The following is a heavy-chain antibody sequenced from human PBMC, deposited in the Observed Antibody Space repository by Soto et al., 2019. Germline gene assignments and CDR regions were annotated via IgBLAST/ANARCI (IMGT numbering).Heavy chain of an antibody. CDR3: ATLPPRIVVSLLPIPT. D-gene: IGHD2-21*01. CDR1: GGSLRGYY. CDR2: INHNGRP. J-gene: IGHJ5*02. V-gene: IGHV4-34*01. Sequence: XXTLSLPFAVYGGSLRGYYWRWIRQPPGKGLEWIGEINHNGRPTYSLSLRGRATISADQSNYQYSLRLRSVTAADTVVYYSATLPPRIVVSLLPIPTWGQGILVTVSS.